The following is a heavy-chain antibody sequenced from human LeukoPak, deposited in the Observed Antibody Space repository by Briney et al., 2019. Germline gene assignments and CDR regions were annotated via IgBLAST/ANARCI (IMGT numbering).Heavy chain of an antibody. Sequence: GGSLRLSCVASGVTFSLSDMSWVRQTPGKGLEWVATISGGGGKTYYGDSVRGRFTISRDNAKNSLYLQMNSLRAEDTAVYYCAGGYSSGWPDYWGQGTLVTVSS. J-gene: IGHJ4*02. D-gene: IGHD6-19*01. CDR3: AGGYSSGWPDY. V-gene: IGHV3-21*01. CDR2: ISGGGGKT. CDR1: GVTFSLSD.